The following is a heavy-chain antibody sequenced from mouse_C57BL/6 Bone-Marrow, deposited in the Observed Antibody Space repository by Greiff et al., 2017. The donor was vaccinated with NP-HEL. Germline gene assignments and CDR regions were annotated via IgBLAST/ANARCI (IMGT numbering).Heavy chain of an antibody. CDR2: ISSGGSYT. CDR3: ARWLLPDY. D-gene: IGHD2-3*01. V-gene: IGHV5-6*01. CDR1: GFTFSSYG. Sequence: EVQLQESGGDLVKPGGSLKLSCAASGFTFSSYGMSWVSQTPDKRLEWVGTISSGGSYTYYPDSVKGRFTIAKDNAKNTLYLQMRSLKSEATAMYYCARWLLPDYWGQGTTLTVSS. J-gene: IGHJ2*01.